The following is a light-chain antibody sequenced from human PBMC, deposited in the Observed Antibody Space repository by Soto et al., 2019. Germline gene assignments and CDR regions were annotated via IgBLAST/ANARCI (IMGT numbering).Light chain of an antibody. CDR1: QSVGSGS. Sequence: EIVLTQSPGTLSLSPGERATLSCRASQSVGSGSLLWYQHKPGQAPRLLISGASNRATGIPDRFSGSGSGTDFTLTISRLDPEDFAVYYCQQHVSPPHMYIFGQGTKLEIK. V-gene: IGKV3-20*01. CDR3: QQHVSPPHMYI. J-gene: IGKJ2*01. CDR2: GAS.